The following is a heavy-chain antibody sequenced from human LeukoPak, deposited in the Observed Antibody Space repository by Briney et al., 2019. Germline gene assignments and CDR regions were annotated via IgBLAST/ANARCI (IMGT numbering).Heavy chain of an antibody. J-gene: IGHJ6*02. D-gene: IGHD6-13*01. CDR1: GFTYSSYW. CDR3: AREEKQQLVPWYYYYYGMDV. V-gene: IGHV3-7*01. Sequence: GGSLRLSCAASGFTYSSYWMSWVRQAPGKGLEWVANIKQDGCEKYYVDSVKGRFTISRDNAKNSLYLQMNSLRAEDTAVYYCAREEKQQLVPWYYYYYGMDVWGQGTTVTVSS. CDR2: IKQDGCEK.